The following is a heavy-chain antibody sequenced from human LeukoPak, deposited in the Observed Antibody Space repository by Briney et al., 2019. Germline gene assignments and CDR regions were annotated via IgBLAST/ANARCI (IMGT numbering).Heavy chain of an antibody. J-gene: IGHJ4*02. CDR2: IYHSGST. Sequence: PSETLSLTCAVSGYSIRSGYYWAWIRQPPGKGLEWIGSIYHSGSTYYNPSPKSRVTISVDTSKNQFSLRLSSVTAADTAVYYCARLEGTIFGVVDFWGQGTLVTVSS. D-gene: IGHD3-3*01. CDR3: ARLEGTIFGVVDF. V-gene: IGHV4-38-2*01. CDR1: GYSIRSGYY.